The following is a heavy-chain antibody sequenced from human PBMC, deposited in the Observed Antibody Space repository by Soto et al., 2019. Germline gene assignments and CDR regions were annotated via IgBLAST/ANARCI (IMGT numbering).Heavy chain of an antibody. V-gene: IGHV3-48*01. Sequence: GGSLRLSCAASGFTFSSYSMNWVRQAPGKGLEWVSYISSSSSTIYYADSVKGRFTISRDNAKNSLYLQMNSLRAEDTAVYYCATPPTILRGYWGQGTLVTVSS. J-gene: IGHJ4*02. CDR3: ATPPTILRGY. D-gene: IGHD3-3*01. CDR1: GFTFSSYS. CDR2: ISSSSSTI.